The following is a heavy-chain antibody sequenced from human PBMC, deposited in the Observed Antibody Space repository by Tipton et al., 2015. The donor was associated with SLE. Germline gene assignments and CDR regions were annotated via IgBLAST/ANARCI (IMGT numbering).Heavy chain of an antibody. D-gene: IGHD6-19*01. V-gene: IGHV4-38-2*02. Sequence: TLSLTCTVSGYSMSTGYYWGWIRQPPRKGPEWIGNIYHSGTTSYSPSLKSRVTILVDTSKNQFSLRLSSVTAADTAVYYCARMGSSGWYPDYWGPGTLVTVSS. CDR3: ARMGSSGWYPDY. CDR2: IYHSGTT. J-gene: IGHJ4*02. CDR1: GYSMSTGYY.